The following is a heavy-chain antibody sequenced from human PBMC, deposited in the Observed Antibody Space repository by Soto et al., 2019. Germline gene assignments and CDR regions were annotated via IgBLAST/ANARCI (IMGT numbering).Heavy chain of an antibody. V-gene: IGHV1-46*02. CDR3: AKDLWGSWTVDY. CDR1: GFTFQNYH. D-gene: IGHD3-16*01. Sequence: QVQLVQSGAEGKEPGASVKVSCKASGFTFQNYHMHWVRQAPGQGLEWMGIIHPSGDTTTYAQKFQGRLAMTRDTSTSTAYMELSSLTSEDTDVYYCAKDLWGSWTVDYWGQGTLITVSS. J-gene: IGHJ4*02. CDR2: IHPSGDTT.